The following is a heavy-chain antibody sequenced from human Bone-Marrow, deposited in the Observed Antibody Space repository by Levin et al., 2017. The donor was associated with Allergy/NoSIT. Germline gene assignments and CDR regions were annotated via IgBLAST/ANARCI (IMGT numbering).Heavy chain of an antibody. CDR3: AKQSGSYSFDY. CDR2: ISSTGGAT. V-gene: IGHV3-23*01. D-gene: IGHD1-26*01. CDR1: GFTFSDFG. J-gene: IGHJ4*02. Sequence: GGSLRLSCAASGFTFSDFGMAWVRQAPGKGLEWVSSISSTGGATYAADSVKGRFTISRDTSKNTLYLQMSSLRAGDTAVYYCAKQSGSYSFDYWGQGTLVTVSS.